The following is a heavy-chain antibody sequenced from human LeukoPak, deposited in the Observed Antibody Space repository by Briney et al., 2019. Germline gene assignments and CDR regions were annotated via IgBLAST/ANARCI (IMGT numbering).Heavy chain of an antibody. D-gene: IGHD6-13*01. V-gene: IGHV4-39*01. CDR3: ASLDPYSSTWYGDY. Sequence: SETLSLTCTVSAGAITRTSYFWGWIRQSPGKGLEWIGSIYYSGTTYYNPSLKSRVTISVDTSKNEFSLHLNSVTAADTAVYYCASLDPYSSTWYGDYWGQGIQVTVSS. CDR1: AGAITRTSYF. CDR2: IYYSGTT. J-gene: IGHJ4*02.